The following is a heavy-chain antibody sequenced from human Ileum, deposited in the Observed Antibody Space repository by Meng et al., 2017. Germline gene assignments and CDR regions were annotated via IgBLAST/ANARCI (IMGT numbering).Heavy chain of an antibody. D-gene: IGHD1-1*01. Sequence: QVQVRESGPGVLKPSGTLSLPCAVSGDSITNTNWWNWVRQPPGKGLEWIGEVYHSGSTNYNPSLQSRVTISIDKSKNQFSLNLTSVTVADTAVYYCARGGLTLERRPLDYWGQGTLVTVSS. CDR3: ARGGLTLERRPLDY. V-gene: IGHV4-4*02. J-gene: IGHJ4*02. CDR1: GDSITNTNW. CDR2: VYHSGST.